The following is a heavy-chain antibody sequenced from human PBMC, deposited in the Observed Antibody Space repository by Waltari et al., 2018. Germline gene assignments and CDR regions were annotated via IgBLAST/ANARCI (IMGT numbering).Heavy chain of an antibody. CDR2: IYYSGST. V-gene: IGHV4-59*01. CDR3: ARAGDRYYDFWSGSSAFDI. CDR1: GGSISSYY. Sequence: QVQLQESGPGLVKPSETLSLPCTVSGGSISSYYWSWLRQPQGKGLEWIGYIYYSGSTNYNPSLKSRVTISVDTSKNQFSLKLSSVTAADTAVYYCARAGDRYYDFWSGSSAFDIWGQGTMVTVSS. D-gene: IGHD3-3*01. J-gene: IGHJ3*02.